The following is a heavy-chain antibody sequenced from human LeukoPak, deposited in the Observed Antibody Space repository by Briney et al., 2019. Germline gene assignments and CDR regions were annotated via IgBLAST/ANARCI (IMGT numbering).Heavy chain of an antibody. D-gene: IGHD1-20*01. J-gene: IGHJ5*02. CDR1: GGSISSYY. CDR3: ARSVTGTTLWFDP. CDR2: IYYSGST. V-gene: IGHV4-59*01. Sequence: SETLSLTCTVSGGSISSYYWSWIRLPPGKGLEWIGYIYYSGSTNYNPSLKSRVTISVDTSKNQFSLKLSSVTAADTAVYYCARSVTGTTLWFDPWGQGTLVTVSS.